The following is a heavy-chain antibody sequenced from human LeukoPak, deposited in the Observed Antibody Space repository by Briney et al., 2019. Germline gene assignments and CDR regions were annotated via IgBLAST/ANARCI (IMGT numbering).Heavy chain of an antibody. J-gene: IGHJ5*02. Sequence: PSETLSLTCTVSGYSISSGYYWGWIRQPPGKGLEWIGSIYHSGSTYYNPSLKSRVTISVDTSKNQFSLKLSSVTAADTAVYYCARRYSYGYWFDPWGQGTLVTVSS. CDR2: IYHSGST. CDR3: ARRYSYGYWFDP. D-gene: IGHD5-18*01. V-gene: IGHV4-38-2*02. CDR1: GYSISSGYY.